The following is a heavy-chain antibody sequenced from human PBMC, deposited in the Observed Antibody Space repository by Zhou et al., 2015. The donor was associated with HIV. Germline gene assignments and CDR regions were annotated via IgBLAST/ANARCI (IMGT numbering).Heavy chain of an antibody. V-gene: IGHV1-2*02. J-gene: IGHJ4*02. Sequence: QVQLVQSGAEVKKPGSSVKISCKASGGTFSSYGISWVRQAPGQGLEWMGWINPNSGGTNYAQKFQGRVTMTRDTSISTAYMELRSLRSDDTAVYYCARLRPYYDILTGYYFDYWGQGTLVTVSS. CDR2: INPNSGGT. D-gene: IGHD3-9*01. CDR3: ARLRPYYDILTGYYFDY. CDR1: GGTFSSYG.